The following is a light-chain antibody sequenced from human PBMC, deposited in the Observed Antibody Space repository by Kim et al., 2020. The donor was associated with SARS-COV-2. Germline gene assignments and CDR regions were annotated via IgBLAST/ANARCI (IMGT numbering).Light chain of an antibody. J-gene: IGKJ1*01. CDR3: QQYNNVPFT. V-gene: IGKV1-33*01. CDR2: GTS. CDR1: QDISNY. Sequence: VSVGDRVTITCPASQDISNYLNWYQQKPVKAPKVLIYGTSNLEAGVPSRFSGSRSGTDFTLTINSLQPEDVATYYCQQYNNVPFTFGQGTKLDIK.